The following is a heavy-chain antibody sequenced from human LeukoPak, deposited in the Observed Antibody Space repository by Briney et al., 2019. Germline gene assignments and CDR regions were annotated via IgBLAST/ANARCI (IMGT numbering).Heavy chain of an antibody. CDR3: ARDTRKDIVMMVAATPRYYDYYYMDV. Sequence: PGGSLRLSCAASGFTFSSYWMNWVRQAPGKGLEWVANIRQDGSEKYYVDSVKGRFTISRDNARNSLYLQMNSLRAEDTAVYFCARDTRKDIVMMVAATPRYYDYYYMDVWGQGTLVTVSS. D-gene: IGHD2-15*01. J-gene: IGHJ6*03. CDR2: IRQDGSEK. CDR1: GFTFSSYW. V-gene: IGHV3-7*01.